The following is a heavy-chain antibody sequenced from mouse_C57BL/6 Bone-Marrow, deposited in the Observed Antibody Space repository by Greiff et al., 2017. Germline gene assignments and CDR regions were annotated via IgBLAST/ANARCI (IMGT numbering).Heavy chain of an antibody. V-gene: IGHV1-52*01. CDR3: ATGSYHGYDALDY. J-gene: IGHJ4*01. D-gene: IGHD2-12*01. CDR2: IDPADSAT. Sequence: QVQLQQPGAELVRPGASVKLSCKASGYTFTSYWMHWVKQRPIKGLEWIGNIDPADSATHYNQKFKDKATLTVDKSSSTAYMQLSSLTSEDSAVYACATGSYHGYDALDYWGQGTSVTVSA. CDR1: GYTFTSYW.